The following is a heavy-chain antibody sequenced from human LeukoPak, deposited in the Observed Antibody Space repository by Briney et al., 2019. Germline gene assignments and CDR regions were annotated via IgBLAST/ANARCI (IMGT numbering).Heavy chain of an antibody. CDR1: GFTFSSYG. CDR3: AKVRYYYGSGSYYPFDY. D-gene: IGHD3-10*01. V-gene: IGHV3-23*01. CDR2: ISGSGGST. Sequence: GGSLRLSCAASGFTFSSYGMHWVRQAPGKGLEWVSAISGSGGSTYYADSVKGRFTISRDNSKNTLYLQMNSLRAEDTAVYYCAKVRYYYGSGSYYPFDYWGQGTLVTVSS. J-gene: IGHJ4*02.